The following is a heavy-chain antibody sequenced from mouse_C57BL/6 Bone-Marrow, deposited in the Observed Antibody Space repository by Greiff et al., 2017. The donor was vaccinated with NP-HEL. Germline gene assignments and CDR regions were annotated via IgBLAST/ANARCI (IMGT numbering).Heavy chain of an antibody. V-gene: IGHV1-52*01. J-gene: IGHJ2*01. CDR3: AGGGLLDY. CDR2: IDPSDSAT. D-gene: IGHD2-2*01. CDR1: GYTFTSYW. Sequence: VQLQQPGAELVRPGSSVKLSCKASGYTFTSYWMHWVKQRPIQGLEWIGNIDPSDSATHYNQKFKDKATLTVDQSSSTAYMPLSSLTSEDSAVYYCAGGGLLDYWGQGTTLTVSS.